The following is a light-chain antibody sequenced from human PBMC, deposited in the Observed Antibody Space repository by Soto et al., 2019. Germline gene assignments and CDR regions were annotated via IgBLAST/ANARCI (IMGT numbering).Light chain of an antibody. CDR1: QSVSSN. Sequence: EIVMTQSPATLSVSPGERATLSCRASQSVSSNLAWYQQKPGQAPRLLIYGASTRATGIPARFSGSESGTEFTLTISSLQSEDFAVYYCQQYNNWPPTFGQGTNVEI. CDR2: GAS. J-gene: IGKJ1*01. V-gene: IGKV3-15*01. CDR3: QQYNNWPPT.